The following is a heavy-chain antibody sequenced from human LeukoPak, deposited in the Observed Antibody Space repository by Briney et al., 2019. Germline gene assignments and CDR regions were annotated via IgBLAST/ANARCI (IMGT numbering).Heavy chain of an antibody. CDR3: ARRNRDYDIRDYYYYMDV. CDR2: ISSSSSYI. Sequence: GGSLRLSCAASGFTFSSYSMNWVRQAPGKGLEWVSYISSSSSYIYYADSVKGRFTISRDNAKNSLYLQMNSLRAEDTAVYYCARRNRDYDIRDYYYYMDVWGKGTTVTVSS. V-gene: IGHV3-21*05. J-gene: IGHJ6*03. CDR1: GFTFSSYS. D-gene: IGHD3-9*01.